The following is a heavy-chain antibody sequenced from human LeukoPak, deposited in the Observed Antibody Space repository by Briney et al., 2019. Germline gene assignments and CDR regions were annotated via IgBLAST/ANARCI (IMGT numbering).Heavy chain of an antibody. Sequence: SETLSLTCAVYGGSFSGYYWSWIRQPPGRGLEWIGEINHSGSTNYNPSLKSRVTISVDTSKNQFSLKLSSVTAADTAVYYCARVNIAARPAEKKGRHRLGIHGFDYWGQGTLVTVSS. V-gene: IGHV4-34*01. J-gene: IGHJ4*02. CDR1: GGSFSGYY. D-gene: IGHD6-6*01. CDR2: INHSGST. CDR3: ARVNIAARPAEKKGRHRLGIHGFDY.